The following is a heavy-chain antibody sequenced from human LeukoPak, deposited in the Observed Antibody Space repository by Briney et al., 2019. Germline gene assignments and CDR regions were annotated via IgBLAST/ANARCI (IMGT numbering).Heavy chain of an antibody. CDR1: GFTVSSNY. V-gene: IGHV3-66*01. Sequence: PGGSLRLSCAASGFTVSSNYMSWVRQAPGKGLEWVSVIYSGGSTYYADSVKGRFTISRDNSKDTLYLQMNSLRAEDTAVYYCATGILVPTHFDYWGQGTLVTVSS. CDR2: IYSGGST. D-gene: IGHD2/OR15-2a*01. CDR3: ATGILVPTHFDY. J-gene: IGHJ4*02.